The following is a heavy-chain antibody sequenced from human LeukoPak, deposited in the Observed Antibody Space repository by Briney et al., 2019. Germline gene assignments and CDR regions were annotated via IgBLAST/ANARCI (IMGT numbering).Heavy chain of an antibody. D-gene: IGHD3-3*01. V-gene: IGHV1-46*01. J-gene: IGHJ5*02. CDR1: GYTFTSYY. CDR2: INPSGGST. Sequence: ASVTVSCTASGYTFTSYYMHWVRQAPGQGLEWMGIINPSGGSTSYAQKFQGRVTLTRDTSTSTVYMELSSLRSEDTAVYYCARNSYDFWSGYSGWFDPWGQGTLVTVSS. CDR3: ARNSYDFWSGYSGWFDP.